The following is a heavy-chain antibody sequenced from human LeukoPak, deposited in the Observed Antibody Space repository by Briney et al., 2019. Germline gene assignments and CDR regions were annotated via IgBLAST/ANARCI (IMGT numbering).Heavy chain of an antibody. CDR2: INHSGST. Sequence: SETLSLTCAVYGGSFSGYYWSGIRQPPGQGLEWIGEINHSGSTNYNPSLKSRVTISVDTSKNQFSLKLSSVTAADTAVYYCARGSLGDSYGRNFDYWGQGTLVTVSS. CDR3: ARGSLGDSYGRNFDY. V-gene: IGHV4-34*01. CDR1: GGSFSGYY. J-gene: IGHJ4*02. D-gene: IGHD5-18*01.